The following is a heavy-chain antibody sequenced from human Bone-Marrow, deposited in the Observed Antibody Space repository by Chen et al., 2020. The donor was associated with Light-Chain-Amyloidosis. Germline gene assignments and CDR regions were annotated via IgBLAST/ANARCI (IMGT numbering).Heavy chain of an antibody. CDR3: ARNGHYSIDS. V-gene: IGHV4-34*10. D-gene: IGHD2-15*01. J-gene: IGHJ4*02. CDR1: GDSVTDYY. Sequence: QVQLQESGPGLVKPSEILPLTCTVSGDSVTDYYWSWVRQPPGKGLEWIGEVTHTGSTSYNPSVESRVTMSLDISKNQFSLKLTSVTAADTAVYYCARNGHYSIDSWGQGTLVTVSS. CDR2: VTHTGST.